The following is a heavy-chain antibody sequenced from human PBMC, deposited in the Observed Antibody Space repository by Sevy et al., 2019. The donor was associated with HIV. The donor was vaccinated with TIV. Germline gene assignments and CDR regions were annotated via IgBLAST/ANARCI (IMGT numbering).Heavy chain of an antibody. Sequence: GGSLRLSCSASEFTFSSYAMSWVRQAPGKGLEWVSSISGSGRCTYYADFVEGRFIIARDNSKIRLPVQMNSLRAEDTADYYCAKGFCSGATCPRDYYYYGMDVWGQGTTVTVSS. CDR3: AKGFCSGATCPRDYYYYGMDV. CDR2: ISGSGRCT. D-gene: IGHD2-15*01. J-gene: IGHJ6*02. CDR1: EFTFSSYA. V-gene: IGHV3-23*01.